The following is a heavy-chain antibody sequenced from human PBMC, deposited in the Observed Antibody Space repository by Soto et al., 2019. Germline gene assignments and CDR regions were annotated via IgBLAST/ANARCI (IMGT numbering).Heavy chain of an antibody. CDR1: GYTFTSYA. Sequence: ASVKVSCKASGYTFTSYALQWVRQAPGQRLEWMGWINTGNANTKYSQKFQGRVTLTRDTSATTAYMELSSLRSEDTAVYYCACIFSGGYSYGFYYYGMDVWGQGTTVTVSS. CDR3: ACIFSGGYSYGFYYYGMDV. D-gene: IGHD5-18*01. V-gene: IGHV1-3*04. J-gene: IGHJ6*02. CDR2: INTGNANT.